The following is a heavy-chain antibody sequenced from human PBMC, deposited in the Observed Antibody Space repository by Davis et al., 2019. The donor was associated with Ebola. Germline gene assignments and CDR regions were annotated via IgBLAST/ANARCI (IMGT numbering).Heavy chain of an antibody. V-gene: IGHV1-46*01. CDR1: GYTFTTYY. CDR3: ARSVGYCGGANCYEDWFDP. CDR2: INPSGGGT. D-gene: IGHD2-15*01. Sequence: ASVKVSCKASGYTFTTYYIVWVRQAPGQGLEWMGMINPSGGGTSYEQKFQGRVTMTRDTSTSTVYMELSSLRFEDTAVYYCARSVGYCGGANCYEDWFDPWGQGTLVSVSS. J-gene: IGHJ5*02.